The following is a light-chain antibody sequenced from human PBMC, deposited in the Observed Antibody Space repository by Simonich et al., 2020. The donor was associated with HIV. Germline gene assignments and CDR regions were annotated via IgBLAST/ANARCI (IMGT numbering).Light chain of an antibody. CDR2: DAS. J-gene: IGKJ5*01. V-gene: IGKV1-13*02. CDR1: QGISSA. CDR3: QQFNSNPRT. Sequence: AIQLTQSPSSLSASVGDRVPITCRSSQGISSALVWYQQKPGKAPKVLIYDASTLESGVPSRFSGSGSGTDVTLTISSLQPEDFATYFGQQFNSNPRTFGQGTRLEIK.